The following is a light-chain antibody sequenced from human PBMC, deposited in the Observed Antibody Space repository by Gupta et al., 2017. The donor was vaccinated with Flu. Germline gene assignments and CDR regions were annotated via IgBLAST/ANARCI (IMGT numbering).Light chain of an antibody. J-gene: IGKJ2*01. Sequence: PPSLSASVGDRVTVTCRASQSINSHLNWYQQTPGKAPKLLIYDVSSLQSGVPSRFSGSGSGTDFSLTISSLQPEDFATYYCQQSYNLPYTFGQGTKLDIK. V-gene: IGKV1-39*01. CDR2: DVS. CDR1: QSINSH. CDR3: QQSYNLPYT.